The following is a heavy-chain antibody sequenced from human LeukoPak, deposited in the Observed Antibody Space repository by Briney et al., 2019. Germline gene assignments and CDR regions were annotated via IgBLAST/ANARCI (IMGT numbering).Heavy chain of an antibody. CDR2: INWNGGST. Sequence: PGGSLRLSCAASGFTFDDYGMSWVRQAPGKGLEWVSGINWNGGSTGYADSVKGRFTISRDNAKNSLYLQMNSLRAEDTALYYCARARGSEGSGSYSFFDYWGQGTLVTVSS. J-gene: IGHJ4*02. CDR3: ARARGSEGSGSYSFFDY. D-gene: IGHD3-10*01. CDR1: GFTFDDYG. V-gene: IGHV3-20*04.